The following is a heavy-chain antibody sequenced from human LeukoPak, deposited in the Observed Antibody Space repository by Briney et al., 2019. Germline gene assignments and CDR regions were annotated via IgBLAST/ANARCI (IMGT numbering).Heavy chain of an antibody. D-gene: IGHD2-15*01. V-gene: IGHV4-39*07. CDR2: IHYSEST. J-gene: IGHJ6*03. CDR3: ARVRCSGGSCPYYYYYYYMDV. Sequence: SETLSLTCTVSGGSISSSSYYWAWIRQPPGNGLEGIRRIHYSESTYYNPSLQGRVTISIDTSKNQFSLKLRFVPAADTAVYYCARVRCSGGSCPYYYYYYYMDVWGKGTTVTVSS. CDR1: GGSISSSSYY.